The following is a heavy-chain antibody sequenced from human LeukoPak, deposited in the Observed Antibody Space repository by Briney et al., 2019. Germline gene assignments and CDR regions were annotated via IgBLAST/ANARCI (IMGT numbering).Heavy chain of an antibody. Sequence: GGSLRLSCAVSGFTFNSHWMHWVRQAPGKGLVWVSRINGDGSSTTYADSVRGRFTISRDDAKNTLYLEMNSLRAEDTAVYYCAREWHGAFDIWGQGTMVTVSS. V-gene: IGHV3-74*01. J-gene: IGHJ3*02. D-gene: IGHD5-24*01. CDR3: AREWHGAFDI. CDR1: GFTFNSHW. CDR2: INGDGSST.